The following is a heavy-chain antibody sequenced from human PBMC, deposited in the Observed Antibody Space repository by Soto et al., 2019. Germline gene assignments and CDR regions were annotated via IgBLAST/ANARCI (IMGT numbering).Heavy chain of an antibody. CDR1: GFAVSNNH. J-gene: IGHJ4*02. CDR2: INSGGSA. Sequence: PVGSLRLSCAASGFAVSNNHMNWVRQAPGKGLEWVSLINSGGSAYYADSVRGRFTISRDNSKNTLYLQMNSLRAEDTAVYFCARDRGSSWFYFDSWGQGTLVTVSS. V-gene: IGHV3-53*01. CDR3: ARDRGSSWFYFDS. D-gene: IGHD6-13*01.